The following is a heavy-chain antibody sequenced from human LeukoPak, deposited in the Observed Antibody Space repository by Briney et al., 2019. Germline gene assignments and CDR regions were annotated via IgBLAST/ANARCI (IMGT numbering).Heavy chain of an antibody. V-gene: IGHV4-39*01. J-gene: IGHJ4*02. D-gene: IGHD1-26*01. CDR3: ARLQPLSGSYYDY. CDR1: GGSISSSSYY. CDR2: IYYSGST. Sequence: SETLSLTCTVSGGSISSSSYYWGWIRQPPGKGLEWIGSIYYSGSTYYNPSLKSRVTISVDTSKNQFSLKLSSVTAADTAVYYCARLQPLSGSYYDYWGQGTLVTVSS.